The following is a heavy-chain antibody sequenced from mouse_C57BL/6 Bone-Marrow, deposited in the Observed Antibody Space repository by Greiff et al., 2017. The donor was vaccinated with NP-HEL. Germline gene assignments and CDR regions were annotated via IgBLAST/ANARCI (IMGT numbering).Heavy chain of an antibody. Sequence: QVQLQQSGPELVKPGASVKISCKASGYAFSSSWMNWVKQRPGKGLEWIGRIYPGDGDTNYNGKFKGNATLTADKYSSTAYMQLSSLTSEDSAVYFCARAIYYGRPWFAYWGQGTLVTVSA. CDR2: IYPGDGDT. CDR3: ARAIYYGRPWFAY. J-gene: IGHJ3*01. D-gene: IGHD2-1*01. CDR1: GYAFSSSW. V-gene: IGHV1-82*01.